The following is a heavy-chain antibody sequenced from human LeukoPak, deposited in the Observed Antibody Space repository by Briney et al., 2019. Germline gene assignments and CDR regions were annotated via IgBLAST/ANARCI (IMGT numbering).Heavy chain of an antibody. CDR2: ISAYNGNT. CDR3: ARDWPDRRVGVVDY. V-gene: IGHV1-18*01. J-gene: IGHJ4*02. CDR1: GYTFTSYC. Sequence: ASVKVTCKASGYTFTSYCISWVRQAPGQGLEWMGWISAYNGNTNYAQKLQGRVTMTTDTSTSTVYMEMRSLRSDDTAVYYCARDWPDRRVGVVDYWGQGTLVTVSS. D-gene: IGHD2-8*01.